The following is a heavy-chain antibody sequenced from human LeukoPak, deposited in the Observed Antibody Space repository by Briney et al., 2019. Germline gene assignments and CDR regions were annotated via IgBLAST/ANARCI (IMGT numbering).Heavy chain of an antibody. D-gene: IGHD2-2*01. V-gene: IGHV3-23*01. CDR3: VRAAPRDCSPASCSLFDT. CDR1: GFTFNNYA. J-gene: IGHJ4*02. CDR2: IMIGGDGR. Sequence: GGSLRLSCAGSGFTFNNYAMSWVRRAPRKGLEWVSTIMIGGDGRHYADSVKGRFTISRDRSESTLYLQMNGLRADDTAVYYCVRAAPRDCSPASCSLFDTWGQGTLVTVSS.